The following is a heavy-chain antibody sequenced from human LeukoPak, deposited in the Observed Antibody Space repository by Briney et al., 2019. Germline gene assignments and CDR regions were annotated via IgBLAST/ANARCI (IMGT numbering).Heavy chain of an antibody. CDR2: ISSSGGTT. V-gene: IGHV3-23*01. J-gene: IGHJ4*02. CDR3: AKDRNAWPTNFDS. CDR1: GFTFSPYA. Sequence: PGGSLRLSCAASGFTFSPYAVNWVRQAPGKGLEWVPAISSSGGTTNYPASVKGRFSISRDNSKNTLYLRMNSLRAEDTAIYYCAKDRNAWPTNFDSWGQGTLVTVSA. D-gene: IGHD5-24*01.